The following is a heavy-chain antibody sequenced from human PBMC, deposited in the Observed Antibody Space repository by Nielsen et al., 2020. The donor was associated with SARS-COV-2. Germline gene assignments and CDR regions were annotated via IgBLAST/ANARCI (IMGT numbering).Heavy chain of an antibody. CDR3: ASGKFFGSGSFFPVTVITPPDY. J-gene: IGHJ4*02. D-gene: IGHD3-10*01. Sequence: SETLSLTCTVSGGSISSYYWSWIRQPAGKGLEWIGRIYTSGSTNYNPSLKSRVTISVDTSKNQFSLRLSSVTAADTAVYYCASGKFFGSGSFFPVTVITPPDYWGQGTLVTVSS. CDR2: IYTSGST. V-gene: IGHV4-4*07. CDR1: GGSISSYY.